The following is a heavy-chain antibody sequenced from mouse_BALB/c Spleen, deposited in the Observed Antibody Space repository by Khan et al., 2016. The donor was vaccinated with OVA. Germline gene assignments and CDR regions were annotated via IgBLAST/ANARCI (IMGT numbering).Heavy chain of an antibody. Sequence: EVQLVESGPGLVKPSQSLSLTCTVTGYSITSDYAWNWIRQFPGNKLEWMGHISYSGNTKYNPSLKSRISVTRDTSKNHIFLQLNSVTAEDTATYYCARVYGGDFDYWGQGTTLTVSS. J-gene: IGHJ2*01. V-gene: IGHV3-2*02. D-gene: IGHD2-10*02. CDR3: ARVYGGDFDY. CDR1: GYSITSDYA. CDR2: ISYSGNT.